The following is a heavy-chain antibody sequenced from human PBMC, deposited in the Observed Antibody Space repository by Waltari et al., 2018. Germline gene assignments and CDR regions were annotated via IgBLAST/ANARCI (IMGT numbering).Heavy chain of an antibody. Sequence: QVQLQESGPGLVKPSETLSLTCTVSGGSISSYYWSWIRQPPGKGLEWIGYIYYSGSTNYNPSLKSRVTISVDTSKNQFSLKLSSVTAADTAVYYCARVPPWGAGLDLWGRGTLVTVSS. J-gene: IGHJ2*01. D-gene: IGHD3-16*01. CDR3: ARVPPWGAGLDL. CDR2: IYYSGST. CDR1: GGSISSYY. V-gene: IGHV4-59*01.